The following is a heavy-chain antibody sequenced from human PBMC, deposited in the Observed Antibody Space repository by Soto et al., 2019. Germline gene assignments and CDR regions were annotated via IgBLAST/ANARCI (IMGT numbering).Heavy chain of an antibody. CDR3: ANGYSSTI. Sequence: PGGSLRLSCAASGFTFSSYGMNWVRQAPGKGLEWVSSISSSGNYIYYADSVKGRFTISRDNAKNSLYLQMNSLRAEDTAVYYCANGYSSTIWGQGTLVTVSS. V-gene: IGHV3-21*01. CDR1: GFTFSSYG. D-gene: IGHD5-12*01. J-gene: IGHJ4*02. CDR2: ISSSGNYI.